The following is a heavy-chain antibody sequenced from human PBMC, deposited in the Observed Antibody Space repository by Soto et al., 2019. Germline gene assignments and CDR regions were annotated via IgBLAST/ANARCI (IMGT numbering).Heavy chain of an antibody. D-gene: IGHD2-15*01. Sequence: QVQLVQSGAEVKEPGASVKVSCQASGYTFTSFDINWVRQATGQGLEWMGWMNSNSGNTGYAQKFQGRVTMTRDTSISTAYMELSSLTSEDTAVYYCARYSAGYCGGATCKVGPWGQGTLVTVSS. V-gene: IGHV1-8*01. CDR3: ARYSAGYCGGATCKVGP. CDR1: GYTFTSFD. CDR2: MNSNSGNT. J-gene: IGHJ5*02.